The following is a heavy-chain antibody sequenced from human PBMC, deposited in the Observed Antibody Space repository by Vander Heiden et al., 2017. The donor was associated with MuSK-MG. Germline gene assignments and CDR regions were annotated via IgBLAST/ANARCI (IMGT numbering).Heavy chain of an antibody. J-gene: IGHJ3*02. CDR2: IYSGGST. CDR3: AREETTVTLGAFDI. Sequence: EVQLVESGGGLVQPGGSLRLSCAASGFTVSSNYMSWVRQAPGKGLEWVSVIYSGGSTYYADSVKGRFTISRHNSKNTLYLQMNSLRAEDTAVYYCAREETTVTLGAFDIWCQGTMVTVSS. CDR1: GFTVSSNY. D-gene: IGHD4-17*01. V-gene: IGHV3-53*04.